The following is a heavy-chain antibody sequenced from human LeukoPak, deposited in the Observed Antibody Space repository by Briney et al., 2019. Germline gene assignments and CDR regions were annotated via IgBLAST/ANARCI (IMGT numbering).Heavy chain of an antibody. V-gene: IGHV4-39*07. J-gene: IGHJ5*02. CDR2: IYYSGST. CDR1: GGSISSSSYY. D-gene: IGHD3-10*01. Sequence: PSETLSLTCTVSGGSISSSSYYWGWIRQPPGKGLEWIGNIYYSGSTYYSPSLKSRVTISVDTSKNQFSLKLSSVTAADTAVYYCARAPLWFGIPFDPWGQGTLVTVSS. CDR3: ARAPLWFGIPFDP.